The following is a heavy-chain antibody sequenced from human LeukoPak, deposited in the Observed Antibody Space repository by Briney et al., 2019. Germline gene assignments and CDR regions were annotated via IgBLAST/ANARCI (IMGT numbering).Heavy chain of an antibody. CDR1: GFTSSDYT. CDR3: AKDRYCSSTNCPYDY. J-gene: IGHJ4*02. D-gene: IGHD2-2*01. Sequence: GGSLRLSCAASGFTSSDYTMNWVRQAPGKGPEWVSGISVSDDSTYYADSVKGRFTMSRDNSNNMLYLQMNSLRAEDTAVYYCAKDRYCSSTNCPYDYWGQGTLVTVSS. V-gene: IGHV3-23*01. CDR2: ISVSDDST.